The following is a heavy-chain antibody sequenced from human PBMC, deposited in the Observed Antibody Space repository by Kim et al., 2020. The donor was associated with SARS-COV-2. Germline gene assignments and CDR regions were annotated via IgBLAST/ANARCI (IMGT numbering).Heavy chain of an antibody. D-gene: IGHD3-10*01. CDR3: VRSDDHKSGSLPFDCFDV. CDR2: RHSTGGS. J-gene: IGHJ3*01. V-gene: IGHV4-31*03. Sequence: SETLSLTCSVSGVSISSRSYFWSWIRHLPGKGLEWMGYRHSTGGSYYNPSLKSRLTISIDTSKNQFALNLRSATAADTAVYYCVRSDDHKSGSLPFDCFDVWGQGRMVTVSS. CDR1: GVSISSRSYF.